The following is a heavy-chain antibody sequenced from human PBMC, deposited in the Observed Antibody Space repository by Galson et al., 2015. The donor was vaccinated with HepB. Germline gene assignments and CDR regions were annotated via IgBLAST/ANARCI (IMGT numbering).Heavy chain of an antibody. Sequence: SLRLSCAASGFTFSSYTMNWVRQAPGKGLEWISYISTTSDNKFSADSVKGRFIISRDNSKNMVYLQMNSLRAEDTALYYCAKDPYLYSALAGTMAGFDYWGQGTLVTVSS. CDR2: ISTTSDNK. D-gene: IGHD6-19*01. CDR3: AKDPYLYSALAGTMAGFDY. V-gene: IGHV3-48*01. J-gene: IGHJ4*02. CDR1: GFTFSSYT.